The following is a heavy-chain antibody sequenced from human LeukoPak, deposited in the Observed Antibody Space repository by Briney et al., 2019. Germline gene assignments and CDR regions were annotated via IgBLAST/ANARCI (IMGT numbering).Heavy chain of an antibody. V-gene: IGHV4-38-2*01. J-gene: IGHJ4*02. Sequence: SETLSLTCAVSGYSISTGRYWGWIRQPPGKGLEWIGSIYQSGSTYYNPSLKSRVTISVDTSKNQFSLNLRSVPAADTAVYYWARSLSTAGFDSGGQGTLATVSS. CDR1: GYSISTGRY. CDR2: IYQSGST. D-gene: IGHD3-10*01. CDR3: ARSLSTAGFDS.